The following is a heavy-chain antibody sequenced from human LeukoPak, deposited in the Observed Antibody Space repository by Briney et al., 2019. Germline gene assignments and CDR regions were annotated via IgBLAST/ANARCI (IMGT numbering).Heavy chain of an antibody. J-gene: IGHJ4*02. V-gene: IGHV3-48*04. CDR1: GFTFNSYA. CDR2: ISSSGSSR. Sequence: PGGSLRLSCTASGFTFNSYAMTWVRQAPGKGLEWVSYISSSGSSRYYADSVKGRFTISRDNAKNSLYLQMNSLRAEDTSVYYCAVTVDTTPGSFDYWGQGTLVTVSS. D-gene: IGHD5-18*01. CDR3: AVTVDTTPGSFDY.